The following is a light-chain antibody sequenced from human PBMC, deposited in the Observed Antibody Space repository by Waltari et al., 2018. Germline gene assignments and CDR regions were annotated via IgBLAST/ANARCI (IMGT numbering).Light chain of an antibody. V-gene: IGKV3-20*01. J-gene: IGKJ1*01. CDR2: GAS. CDR1: QSVSSSY. Sequence: EIVLTQSPGTLSLSPGERATLCCRASQSVSSSYLAWYQQKPGQAPRLLIYGASSRATGIPDRFSGSGSGTDFTLTISRLEPEDFAVYYCQQYGSSWTFGPGTKVEIK. CDR3: QQYGSSWT.